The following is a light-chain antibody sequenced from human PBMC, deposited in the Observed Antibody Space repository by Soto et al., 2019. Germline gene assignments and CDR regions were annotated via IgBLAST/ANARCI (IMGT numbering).Light chain of an antibody. V-gene: IGLV2-14*01. CDR3: SSYTSSSTL. J-gene: IGLJ1*01. CDR2: EVN. Sequence: QSALTQPASVSGSPGQSITISCTGTSTDVGGYKYVSWYQQHPGTAPKLMIFEVNGRPSGVSDRFSGSKSGNTASLTISGLQTEDEADYYCSSYTSSSTLFATGTKVTVL. CDR1: STDVGGYKY.